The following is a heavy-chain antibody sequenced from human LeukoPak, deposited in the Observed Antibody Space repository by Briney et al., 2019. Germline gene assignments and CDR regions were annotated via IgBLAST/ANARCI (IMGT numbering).Heavy chain of an antibody. D-gene: IGHD6-13*01. Sequence: GASVKVSCKASGYTFTSYYMHWVRQAPGQGLEWMGIINPSGGSTSYAQKFQGRVTMTRDTSTSTVYMELSSLRSEDTAVYYCARRRIAAAGLYYYYGMDVWGQGTTVTVSS. CDR1: GYTFTSYY. J-gene: IGHJ6*02. V-gene: IGHV1-46*01. CDR2: INPSGGST. CDR3: ARRRIAAAGLYYYYGMDV.